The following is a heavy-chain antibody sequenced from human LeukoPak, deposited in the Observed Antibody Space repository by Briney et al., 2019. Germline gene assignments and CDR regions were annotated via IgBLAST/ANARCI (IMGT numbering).Heavy chain of an antibody. CDR1: GFTFSVYY. CDR3: ARDPGDGYFQH. CDR2: ISSSRSYT. D-gene: IGHD4-17*01. J-gene: IGHJ1*01. V-gene: IGHV3-11*05. Sequence: GGSLRLSCAASGFTFSVYYMSWIRQAPGKGLEWVSYISSSRSYTNYADSVKGRFTLSRDNAKNSLYLQMNSLRAEDTAVYYCARDPGDGYFQHWGQGTLVTVSS.